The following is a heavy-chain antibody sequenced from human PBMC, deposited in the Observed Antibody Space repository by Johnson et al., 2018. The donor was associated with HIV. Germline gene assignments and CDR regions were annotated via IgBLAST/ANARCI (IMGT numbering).Heavy chain of an antibody. CDR2: IGPAGDT. D-gene: IGHD6-13*01. Sequence: EVQLVESGGGVVQPGRSLRLSCAASGFTFSSYGMHWVRQATGKGLEWVSAIGPAGDTYYPGSVKGRFTISRENAKNSLYLQMNSLRAGDTAVYYCARDPGSSSRGAFDIWGQGTMVTVSS. V-gene: IGHV3-13*01. CDR3: ARDPGSSSRGAFDI. J-gene: IGHJ3*02. CDR1: GFTFSSYG.